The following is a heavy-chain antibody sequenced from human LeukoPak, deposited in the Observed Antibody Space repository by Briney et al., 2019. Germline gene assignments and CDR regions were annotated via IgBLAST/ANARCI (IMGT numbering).Heavy chain of an antibody. Sequence: PAETLSLTCAVSGYSISSGYYWGWLRPPAGKGLEFIGLICTSGSTNYNPSLKSRVTISVATSKNQFSLKRSSVTAADTAVYYFARLNGYNFYYMDVWGKGTTVTVSS. V-gene: IGHV4-38-2*01. CDR3: ARLNGYNFYYMDV. CDR1: GYSISSGYY. CDR2: ICTSGST. J-gene: IGHJ6*03. D-gene: IGHD5-24*01.